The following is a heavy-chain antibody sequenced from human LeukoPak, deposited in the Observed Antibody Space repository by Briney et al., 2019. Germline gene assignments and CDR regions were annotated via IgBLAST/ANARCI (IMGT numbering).Heavy chain of an antibody. D-gene: IGHD5-18*01. CDR3: AKEGETAMVTIDY. Sequence: GGSLRLSCAASGFTFSSYGMHWVRQAPGKGLEWVAFIRYDGSNKYYADSVKGRFTISRDNSKNTLYLQMNSLRAEDTAAYYWAKEGETAMVTIDYWGQGTLVTVSS. CDR1: GFTFSSYG. V-gene: IGHV3-30*02. J-gene: IGHJ4*02. CDR2: IRYDGSNK.